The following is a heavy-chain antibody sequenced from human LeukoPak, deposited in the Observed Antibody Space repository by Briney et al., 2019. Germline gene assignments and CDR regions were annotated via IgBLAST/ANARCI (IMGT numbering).Heavy chain of an antibody. CDR3: ARRLRGARNAFDI. V-gene: IGHV1-46*01. Sequence: ASVTVSCKASGYTFTSYYMHWVRQAPGQGLEWMGIINPSGGSTSYAQKFQGRVTMTRDTSTSTVYMELSSLRSEGTAVYYCARRLRGARNAFDIWGQGTMVTVSS. J-gene: IGHJ3*02. CDR1: GYTFTSYY. CDR2: INPSGGST. D-gene: IGHD5/OR15-5a*01.